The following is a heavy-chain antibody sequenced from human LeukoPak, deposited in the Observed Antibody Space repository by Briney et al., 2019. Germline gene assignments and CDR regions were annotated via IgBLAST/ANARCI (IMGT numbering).Heavy chain of an antibody. CDR3: ARGLSVVTAIPPDS. CDR2: INPNSGDT. J-gene: IGHJ4*02. CDR1: GYTFTGYY. Sequence: ASVKVSCKASGYTFTGYYMNWVRQAPGQGLEWMGWINPNSGDTNYAQKFQGRVTMARDTSISTAYMELSRLKSDDTAVYYCARGLSVVTAIPPDSWGQGTLVAVSS. D-gene: IGHD2-21*02. V-gene: IGHV1-2*02.